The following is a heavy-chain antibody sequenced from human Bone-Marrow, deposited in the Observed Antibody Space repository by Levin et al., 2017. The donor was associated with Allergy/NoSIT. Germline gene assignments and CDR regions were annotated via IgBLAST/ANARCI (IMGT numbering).Heavy chain of an antibody. Sequence: PGESLKISCKASGFTFSDSAMQWVRQTRGQRLEWIGGIVVASGNTNYAQIFQDTVTITRDTSTNTSFMEVRGLRTEDTAIYYGAASIVVWGLGTLVTVSS. D-gene: IGHD3-16*02. CDR3: AASIVV. CDR2: IVVASGNT. V-gene: IGHV1-58*02. J-gene: IGHJ1*01. CDR1: GFTFSDSA.